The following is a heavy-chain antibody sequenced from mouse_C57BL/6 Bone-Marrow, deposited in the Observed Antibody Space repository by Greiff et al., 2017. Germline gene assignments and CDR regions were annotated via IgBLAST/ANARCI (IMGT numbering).Heavy chain of an antibody. D-gene: IGHD2-1*01. V-gene: IGHV14-4*01. CDR1: GFNIKDDY. CDR2: IDPENGDT. CDR3: TPYGNYDYAMDY. Sequence: VQLQQSGAELVRPGASVKLSCTASGFNIKDDYMHWVKQRPEQGLEWIGWIDPENGDTEYASKFQGKATITADTSSTTAYLQLSSLTSEDTAVYYCTPYGNYDYAMDYWGQGTSVTVSS. J-gene: IGHJ4*01.